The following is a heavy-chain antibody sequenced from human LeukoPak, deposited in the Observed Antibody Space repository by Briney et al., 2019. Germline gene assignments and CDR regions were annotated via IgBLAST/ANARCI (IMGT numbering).Heavy chain of an antibody. CDR2: IYHSGST. CDR3: ALHCRGGSCYLRFDY. V-gene: IGHV4-38-2*02. Sequence: PSETLSLTCTVSGYSISSGYYWGWIRQPPGKGLEWIGSIYHSGSTYYNPSLKSRVTISVDTSKNQFSLKLSSVTAADTAVYYCALHCRGGSCYLRFDYWGQGTLVTVSS. CDR1: GYSISSGYY. D-gene: IGHD2-15*01. J-gene: IGHJ4*02.